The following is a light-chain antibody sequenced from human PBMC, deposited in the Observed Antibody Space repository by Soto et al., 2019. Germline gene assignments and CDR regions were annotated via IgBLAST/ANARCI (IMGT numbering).Light chain of an antibody. CDR1: QAINNN. CDR3: QQYNNWPQT. Sequence: VLTQAPDTLSVSPLEIATLSCMASQAINNNVAWYQLKDGQVPRLVIYGASTRATDIPARFSGSGSGTEFTLTISSLQSEDFAEYHCQQYNNWPQTFGQGIKVDI. V-gene: IGKV3-15*01. CDR2: GAS. J-gene: IGKJ1*01.